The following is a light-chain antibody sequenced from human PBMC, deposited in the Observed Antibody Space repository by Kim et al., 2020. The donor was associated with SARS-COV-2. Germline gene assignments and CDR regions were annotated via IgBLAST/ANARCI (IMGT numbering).Light chain of an antibody. J-gene: IGKJ1*01. CDR3: QQSYSTWT. CDR2: AAS. V-gene: IGKV1-39*01. CDR1: QSISSY. Sequence: ASVGDRVTITCRASQSISSYLNWYQQKPGKAPKLLIYAASSLQSGVPSRFSGSGSGTDFTLTNSSLQPEDFATYYCQQSYSTWTFGQGTKVDIK.